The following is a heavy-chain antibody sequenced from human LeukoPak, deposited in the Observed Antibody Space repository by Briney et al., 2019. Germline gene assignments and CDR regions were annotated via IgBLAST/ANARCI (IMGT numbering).Heavy chain of an antibody. Sequence: GGSLRLSCAASGFTFSSYSMNWVRQAPGKGLEWVSYISSSSSTIYYADSVKGRFTIYRDNAKNSLYRQMNSLRAEDTAVYYCARDGIVVVPAAIQGGGGYYYYMDVWGKGTTVTVSS. D-gene: IGHD2-2*02. CDR2: ISSSSSTI. V-gene: IGHV3-48*04. CDR3: ARDGIVVVPAAIQGGGGYYYYMDV. J-gene: IGHJ6*03. CDR1: GFTFSSYS.